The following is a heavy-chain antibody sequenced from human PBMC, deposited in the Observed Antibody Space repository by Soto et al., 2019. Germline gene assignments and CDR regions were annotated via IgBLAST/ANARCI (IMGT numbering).Heavy chain of an antibody. CDR2: ISGSGGST. J-gene: IGHJ6*02. V-gene: IGHV3-23*01. CDR3: AKGEAARPYYYYGMDV. D-gene: IGHD6-6*01. Sequence: AGGSLRLSCAASGFTFSSYAMSWVRQAPGKGLEWVSAISGSGGSTYYADSVKGRFTISRDNSKNTLYLQMNSLRAEDTAVYYCAKGEAARPYYYYGMDVWGQGTTVTVSS. CDR1: GFTFSSYA.